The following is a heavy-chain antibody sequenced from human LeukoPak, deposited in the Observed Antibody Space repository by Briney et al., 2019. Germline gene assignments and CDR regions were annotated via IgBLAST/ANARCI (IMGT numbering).Heavy chain of an antibody. D-gene: IGHD1-7*01. V-gene: IGHV3-64*01. Sequence: PGGSLRLSCAASGFTFITYTMHWVRQAPGKGLEYVSSISNNGGSTYYATSVKSRFTISRDDSKNTLYLQMGSLRTEDMAVYYCTSSSPTGTTWYFDLWGRGTLVTVSS. J-gene: IGHJ2*01. CDR3: TSSSPTGTTWYFDL. CDR1: GFTFITYT. CDR2: ISNNGGST.